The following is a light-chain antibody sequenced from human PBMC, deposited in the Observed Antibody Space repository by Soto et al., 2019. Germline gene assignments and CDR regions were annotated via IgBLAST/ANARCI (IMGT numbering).Light chain of an antibody. V-gene: IGKV4-1*01. Sequence: DIVMTQSPDSLAVSLAERATINCKSSQSVLYSSNNKNYLAWYQHKPGQPPKLLIYWASTRESGVPDRFSGSGSGTDFTLTISSLQAEDVAVYYCQQYYSTPPITFGPGTKVDIK. CDR1: QSVLYSSNNKNY. CDR3: QQYYSTPPIT. J-gene: IGKJ3*01. CDR2: WAS.